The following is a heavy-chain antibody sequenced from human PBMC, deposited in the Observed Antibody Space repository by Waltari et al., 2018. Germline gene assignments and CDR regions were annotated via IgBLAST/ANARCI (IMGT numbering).Heavy chain of an antibody. V-gene: IGHV3-23*01. CDR1: GFTFSSYA. CDR3: AKEQSYYDTSGYYRGGYFDS. Sequence: EVQLLESGGGLVQPGGSLRLSCAASGFTFSSYAMNWVRQAPGKGLGWVSVISGSGGSTYYADSVKGRFTISRDNSKNTLYLQMNSLRAEDTAVYYCAKEQSYYDTSGYYRGGYFDSWGQGTLVTVSS. D-gene: IGHD3-22*01. J-gene: IGHJ4*02. CDR2: ISGSGGST.